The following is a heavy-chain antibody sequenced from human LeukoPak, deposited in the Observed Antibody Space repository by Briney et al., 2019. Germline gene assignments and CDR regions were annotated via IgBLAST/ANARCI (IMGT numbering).Heavy chain of an antibody. Sequence: GASVKVSCKASGYTFTGHSMYWVRQAPGQGLEWMGWINPNSGDTNYAQKFQGRVTMTRDTSISTVYMELRRLRYDDTAAYYCARGPLEYCSGGTCYSGRNWFDPWGQGTLVTVSS. CDR1: GYTFTGHS. CDR2: INPNSGDT. D-gene: IGHD2-15*01. J-gene: IGHJ5*02. CDR3: ARGPLEYCSGGTCYSGRNWFDP. V-gene: IGHV1-2*02.